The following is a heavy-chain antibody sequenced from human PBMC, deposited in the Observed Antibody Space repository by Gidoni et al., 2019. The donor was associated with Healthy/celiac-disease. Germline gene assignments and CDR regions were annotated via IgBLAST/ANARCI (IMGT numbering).Heavy chain of an antibody. J-gene: IGHJ6*02. D-gene: IGHD3-3*01. CDR2: INAGNGNT. V-gene: IGHV1-3*01. Sequence: QVQLVQSGAEVKKPGASVKVSCKASGYTFTSYAMHWGRQAPGQRLEWMGWINAGNGNTKYSQKFQGRVTITRDTSASTAYMELSSLRSEDTAVYYCASGGDYDFPYGMDVWGQGTTVTVSS. CDR1: GYTFTSYA. CDR3: ASGGDYDFPYGMDV.